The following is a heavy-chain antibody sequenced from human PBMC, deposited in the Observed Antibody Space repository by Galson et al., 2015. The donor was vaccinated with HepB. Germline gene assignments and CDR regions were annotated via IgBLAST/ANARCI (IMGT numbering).Heavy chain of an antibody. D-gene: IGHD3-22*01. CDR3: ARATFHYDSSGFESFQH. V-gene: IGHV1-46*01. CDR1: GYTFISFY. CDR2: INPGGGST. Sequence: SVKVSCKASGYTFISFYMHWVRQAPGQGLEWMGIINPGGGSTSYAQKFQGRVTMTRDTSTSTVYMELSSLRSEDTAVYCCARATFHYDSSGFESFQHWGQGTLVTVSS. J-gene: IGHJ1*01.